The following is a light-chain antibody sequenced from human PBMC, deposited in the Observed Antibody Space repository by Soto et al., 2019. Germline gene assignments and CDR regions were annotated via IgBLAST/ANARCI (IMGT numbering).Light chain of an antibody. Sequence: QSALTQPPSASGSPGQSVTISCTGTSSDVGGYNYVSWYQQHPGKAPKLMIYEVSKRPSGVPDRFSGSKSGNTASLTVSGLQAEDEADYYCSSYAGSNNHVVFGGGTQLT. CDR3: SSYAGSNNHVV. CDR2: EVS. CDR1: SSDVGGYNY. J-gene: IGLJ2*01. V-gene: IGLV2-8*01.